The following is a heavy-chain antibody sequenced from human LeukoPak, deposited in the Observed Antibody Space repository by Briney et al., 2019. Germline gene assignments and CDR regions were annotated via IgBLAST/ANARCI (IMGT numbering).Heavy chain of an antibody. CDR1: GFTFSSYW. Sequence: PGGSLRLSCAASGFTFSSYWMSWVRQAPGKGLEWVANIKQDGSEKYYVDSVKGRFTISRDNAKNSLYLQMNSLRAEDTAVYYCARTNEGYGDYYPFDYWGQGTLVTVSS. V-gene: IGHV3-7*03. CDR2: IKQDGSEK. D-gene: IGHD4-17*01. J-gene: IGHJ4*02. CDR3: ARTNEGYGDYYPFDY.